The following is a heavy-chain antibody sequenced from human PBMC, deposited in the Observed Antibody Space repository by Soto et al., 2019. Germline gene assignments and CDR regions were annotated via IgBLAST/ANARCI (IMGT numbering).Heavy chain of an antibody. CDR1: GYTFSDYY. V-gene: IGHV1-2*02. J-gene: IGHJ4*02. D-gene: IGHD6-19*01. CDR3: ARLLTTVAGLPADS. CDR2: INPNSGGT. Sequence: QVQLVQSGAEVKKPGASVKVSCKASGYTFSDYYIQWVRQAPGQGLEWMGWINPNSGGTNYARNFQGRVTMNRDTSIRTVYMDLTSLKSDDTAVYYCARLLTTVAGLPADSWGQGSLVIVSS.